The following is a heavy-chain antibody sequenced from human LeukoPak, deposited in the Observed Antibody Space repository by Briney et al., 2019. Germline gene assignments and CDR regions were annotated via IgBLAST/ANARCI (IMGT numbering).Heavy chain of an antibody. CDR2: IKQDGSEK. CDR3: ARVGDIVVVPATWEFDY. J-gene: IGHJ4*02. D-gene: IGHD2-2*01. CDR1: GFTFSSYW. V-gene: IGHV3-7*01. Sequence: GGSLRLSCAAPGFTFSSYWMSWVRQAPGKGLEWVAHIKQDGSEKYYVDSVKGRFTISRDNAKNSLYLQMNSLRAEDTAVYYCARVGDIVVVPATWEFDYWGQGTLVTVSS.